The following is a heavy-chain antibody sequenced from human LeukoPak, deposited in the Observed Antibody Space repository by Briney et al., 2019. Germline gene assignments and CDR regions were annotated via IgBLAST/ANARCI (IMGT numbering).Heavy chain of an antibody. CDR3: AKMGPRHFDWSVDF. V-gene: IGHV3-23*01. CDR1: GFTFSSYA. CDR2: ISGSGGST. Sequence: GGSLRLSCAASGFTFSSYAMSWVRQAPGKGLEWVSTISGSGGSTYYADSVRGRFTISRDNSKNTLSLQMNSLRAEDTAVYYCAKMGPRHFDWSVDFWGQGTLVTVSS. J-gene: IGHJ4*02. D-gene: IGHD3-9*01.